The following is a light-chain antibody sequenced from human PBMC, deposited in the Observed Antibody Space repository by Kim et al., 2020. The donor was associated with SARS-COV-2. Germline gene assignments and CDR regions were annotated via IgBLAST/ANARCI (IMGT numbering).Light chain of an antibody. CDR3: GTWDSSLGAGV. CDR1: NSNIGSNY. V-gene: IGLV1-51*01. Sequence: QRVTISCSGRNSNIGSNYVSWYQQLPGTAPKLLIHDNDRRPSGIPDRFSGSKSGTSATLGITGLQTGDEADYYCGTWDSSLGAGVFGGGTKLTVL. CDR2: DND. J-gene: IGLJ2*01.